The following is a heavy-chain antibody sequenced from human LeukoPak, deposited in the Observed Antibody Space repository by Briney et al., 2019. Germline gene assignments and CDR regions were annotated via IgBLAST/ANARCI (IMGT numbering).Heavy chain of an antibody. D-gene: IGHD5-24*01. V-gene: IGHV3-30*18. CDR2: ISYDGSYE. CDR1: RFIFSTYG. CDR3: AKEARQRWLQTEPHY. J-gene: IGHJ4*02. Sequence: GGSLRLSCAASRFIFSTYGMHWVRQAPGKGLEWVAVISYDGSYESYADSVKGRFTISRDNSKNTLYLQMNSLRAEDTAVYYCAKEARQRWLQTEPHYWGQGTLVTVSS.